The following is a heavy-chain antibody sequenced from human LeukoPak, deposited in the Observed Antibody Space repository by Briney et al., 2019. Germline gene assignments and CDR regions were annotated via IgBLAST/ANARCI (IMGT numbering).Heavy chain of an antibody. CDR3: ARGETGIAVAGTDH. CDR2: IDWDDDK. D-gene: IGHD6-19*01. J-gene: IGHJ4*02. CDR1: GDSISSGSYY. Sequence: TLSLTCTVSGDSISSGSYYWSWIRQPPGKALEWLARIDWDDDKYYSTSLKTRLTISKDTSKNQVVLTMTNMDPVDTATYYCARGETGIAVAGTDHWGRGTLVTVSS. V-gene: IGHV2-70*11.